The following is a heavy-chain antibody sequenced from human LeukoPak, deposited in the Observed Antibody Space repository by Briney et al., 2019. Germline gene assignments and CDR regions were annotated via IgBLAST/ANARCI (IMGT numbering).Heavy chain of an antibody. CDR1: GFTFSSYW. CDR2: IKQDGSEK. V-gene: IGHV3-7*01. D-gene: IGHD1-26*01. Sequence: PGGSLRLSCAASGFTFSSYWMSWVRQAPGKGLEWVANIKQDGSEKYYVDSVKGRFTISRDNAKNSLFLQVNSLRAEDTAVYYCARRYSGSYNYYYMDVWGKGTTVTVSS. CDR3: ARRYSGSYNYYYMDV. J-gene: IGHJ6*03.